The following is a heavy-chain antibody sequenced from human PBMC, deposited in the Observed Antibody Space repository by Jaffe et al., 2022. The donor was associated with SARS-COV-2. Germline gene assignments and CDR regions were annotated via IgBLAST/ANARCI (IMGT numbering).Heavy chain of an antibody. J-gene: IGHJ4*02. CDR3: ARSTAGELRDY. Sequence: LQLRESGPGLVKPSESLSLTCTVSGVSISTSSYYWGWIRQPPGKGPEWIGSIYYSGSTYYNPSLKSRVTMSVDKSKNQFSLKLTSVTAADTAVYYCARSTAGELRDYWGQGTLVTVSS. V-gene: IGHV4-39*01. CDR2: IYYSGST. CDR1: GVSISTSSYY. D-gene: IGHD1-7*01.